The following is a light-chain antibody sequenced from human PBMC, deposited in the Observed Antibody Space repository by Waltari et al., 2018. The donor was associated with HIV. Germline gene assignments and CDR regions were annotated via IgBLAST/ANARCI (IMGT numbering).Light chain of an antibody. CDR3: QQYNAWPRT. CDR1: QSVSSN. V-gene: IGKV3-15*01. Sequence: ELVLPQSPVTLSVSHGERATLSCRASQSVSSNVAWFQQKPGQAPRLVIYGAHTRATGIPDRFSGSGSGTEFTLTISSLQSEDFAVYYCQQYNAWPRTFGQGTKVEIK. J-gene: IGKJ1*01. CDR2: GAH.